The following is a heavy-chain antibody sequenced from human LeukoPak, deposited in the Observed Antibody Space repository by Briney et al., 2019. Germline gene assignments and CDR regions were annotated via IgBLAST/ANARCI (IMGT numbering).Heavy chain of an antibody. D-gene: IGHD4-17*01. J-gene: IGHJ4*02. CDR2: IYYSGST. V-gene: IGHV4-59*01. CDR3: ARGSDYGDYPDY. CDR1: GGSFSGYY. Sequence: PSETLSLTCAVYGGSFSGYYWSWIRQPPGKGLEWIGYIYYSGSTNYNPSLKSRVTISVDTSKNQFSLKLSSVTAADTAVYYCARGSDYGDYPDYWGQGTLVTVSS.